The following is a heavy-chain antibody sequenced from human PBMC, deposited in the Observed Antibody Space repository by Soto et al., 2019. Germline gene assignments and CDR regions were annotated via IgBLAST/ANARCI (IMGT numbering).Heavy chain of an antibody. D-gene: IGHD2-2*01. CDR3: ARAGEDIVVVPAALRWNAFDI. CDR1: GGTFSSYA. Sequence: ASVKVSCKASGGTFSSYAISWVRQAPGQGLEWMGGIIPIFGTANYAQKFQGRVTITADESTSTAYMELSSLRSEDTAVYYCARAGEDIVVVPAALRWNAFDIWGQGTMVTVSS. CDR2: IIPIFGTA. J-gene: IGHJ3*02. V-gene: IGHV1-69*13.